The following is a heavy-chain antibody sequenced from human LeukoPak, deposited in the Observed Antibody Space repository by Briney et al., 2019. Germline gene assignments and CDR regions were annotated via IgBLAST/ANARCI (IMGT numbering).Heavy chain of an antibody. Sequence: GRSLRLSCAASGFTFSSYGMHWVRQAPGKGLEWVAVIWYDGSNKYYADSVKGRFTISRDNSKNTLYLQMNSLRAEDTAVYYCAKLWFGELVSVDYWGQGTLVTVSS. V-gene: IGHV3-33*06. CDR1: GFTFSSYG. CDR2: IWYDGSNK. J-gene: IGHJ4*02. CDR3: AKLWFGELVSVDY. D-gene: IGHD3-10*01.